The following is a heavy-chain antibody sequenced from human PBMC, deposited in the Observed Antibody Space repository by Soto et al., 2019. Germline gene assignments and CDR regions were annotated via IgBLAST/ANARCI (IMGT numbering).Heavy chain of an antibody. V-gene: IGHV4-31*03. CDR1: GGSINSGGYY. J-gene: IGHJ4*02. D-gene: IGHD6-13*01. CDR3: ARGYRQSGYSSSWVFDY. Sequence: QVQLRESGPGLVKPSQALSLTCPVSGGSINSGGYYWNWTRQPPGKGLEWIGYMYYSGSTYYNPFLRSRVIISADTSENHFSLKLSSVTAADTAVYFCARGYRQSGYSSSWVFDYWGQGTLVNVSS. CDR2: MYYSGST.